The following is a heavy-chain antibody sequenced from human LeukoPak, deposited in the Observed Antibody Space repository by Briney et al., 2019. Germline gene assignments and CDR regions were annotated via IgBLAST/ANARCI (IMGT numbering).Heavy chain of an antibody. CDR2: ISSSSSYI. V-gene: IGHV3-21*01. Sequence: GGSLRLSCAASGFTFSSYSMNWVRQAPGKGRECVSSISSSSSYIYYADSGKGRFTISRDNAKNSLYLQMNSLRAEDTAVYYCARPGKEWLVINWFDPWGQGTLVTVSS. D-gene: IGHD6-19*01. J-gene: IGHJ5*02. CDR1: GFTFSSYS. CDR3: ARPGKEWLVINWFDP.